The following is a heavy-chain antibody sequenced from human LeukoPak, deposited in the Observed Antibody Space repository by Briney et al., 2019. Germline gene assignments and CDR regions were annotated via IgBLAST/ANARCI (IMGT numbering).Heavy chain of an antibody. CDR3: ARGQRITLFGVVYFDY. V-gene: IGHV1-2*06. D-gene: IGHD3-3*01. Sequence: GASVKVSCKSSGYAFTGYYIHGVGQAAGQGGEGMGRINPNNGGTNPAQKFQGRVTMTRDTSISTAYMELSRLRSDDTAMYYCARGQRITLFGVVYFDYWGQGTLVTVSS. CDR2: INPNNGGT. J-gene: IGHJ4*02. CDR1: GYAFTGYY.